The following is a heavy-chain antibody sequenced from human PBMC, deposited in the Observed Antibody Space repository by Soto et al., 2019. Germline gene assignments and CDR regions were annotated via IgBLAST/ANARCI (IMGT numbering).Heavy chain of an antibody. D-gene: IGHD3-22*01. CDR1: GDTFSDYT. CDR2: IVPIFGKP. Sequence: QVQLVQSGAEVTKPGSSVKVSCKASGDTFSDYTISWVRQAPGQGLEWMGGIVPIFGKPTYTQKFQGRVTITADESTTTAYMELSSLRSDDTATYYWARGKDGSDYYFDSWGQGTLVTVSS. V-gene: IGHV1-69*01. CDR3: ARGKDGSDYYFDS. J-gene: IGHJ4*02.